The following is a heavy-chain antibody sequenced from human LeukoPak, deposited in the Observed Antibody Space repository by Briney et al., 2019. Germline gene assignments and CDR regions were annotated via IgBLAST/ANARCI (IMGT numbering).Heavy chain of an antibody. CDR1: GGSISSGGYY. Sequence: SETLSLTCTVSGGSISSGGYYWSWIRQPPGKGLEWIGYIYSGSTDYNPSLRSRVTISVGTSKNQFSLKLSSVTAADTAIYYCARGFEYNYRYTYGYWGQGTLVTVSS. J-gene: IGHJ4*02. D-gene: IGHD5-18*01. V-gene: IGHV4-61*08. CDR2: IYSGST. CDR3: ARGFEYNYRYTYGY.